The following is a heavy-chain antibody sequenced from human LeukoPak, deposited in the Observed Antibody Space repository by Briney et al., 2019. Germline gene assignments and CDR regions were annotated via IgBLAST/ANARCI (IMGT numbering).Heavy chain of an antibody. J-gene: IGHJ4*02. CDR2: ISGSGGST. CDR3: AKDPLMADIVVVPAAPDY. CDR1: GFTFSSYA. V-gene: IGHV3-23*01. D-gene: IGHD2-2*01. Sequence: GGSLRLSCAASGFTFSSYAMSWVRQAPGKGLEWVSGISGSGGSTYHADSVKGRFTISRDNSKNTLYLQMNSLRAEDTAVYYCAKDPLMADIVVVPAAPDYWGQGTLVTVSS.